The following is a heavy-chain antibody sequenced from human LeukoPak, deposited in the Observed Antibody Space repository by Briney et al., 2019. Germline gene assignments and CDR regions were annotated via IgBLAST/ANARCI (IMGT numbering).Heavy chain of an antibody. D-gene: IGHD1-26*01. CDR1: GFTFSTYG. V-gene: IGHV3-33*01. CDR2: TWYDGSNK. Sequence: GGSLRLSCTASGFTFSTYGMHWVRQAQGKGLELVALTWYDGSNKNYADSVKGRFTISRDNSKNTLYLQMNSLRGEDTAVYYCARGGLTIAEATTSWYLDYWGQGILVTVSS. CDR3: ARGGLTIAEATTSWYLDY. J-gene: IGHJ4*02.